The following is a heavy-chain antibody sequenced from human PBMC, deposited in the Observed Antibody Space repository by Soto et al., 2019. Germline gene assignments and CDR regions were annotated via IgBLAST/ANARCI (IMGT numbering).Heavy chain of an antibody. D-gene: IGHD3-3*01. Sequence: PSETLSLTCTVSGGSRNTYYCSWIRQPPGKGLEWIGFIYYNGKTKYNPFLKSRVTISVDTSKNQVSLKLSSVIAADTAVYYCARAPYYDKWNDYYDNWFDPWGQGTMVTVSS. CDR1: GGSRNTYY. CDR2: IYYNGKT. CDR3: ARAPYYDKWNDYYDNWFDP. J-gene: IGHJ5*02. V-gene: IGHV4-59*08.